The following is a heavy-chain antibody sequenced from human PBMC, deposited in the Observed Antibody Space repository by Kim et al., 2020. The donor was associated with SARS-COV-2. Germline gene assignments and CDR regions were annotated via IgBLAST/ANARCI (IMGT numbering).Heavy chain of an antibody. J-gene: IGHJ4*02. D-gene: IGHD2-2*01. V-gene: IGHV3-74*01. Sequence: ADAARGRFSIARDDAKTTHYLQMNSVTAEETAVYYCVRGACSATTCLDYWGEGTLVTVSS. CDR3: VRGACSATTCLDY.